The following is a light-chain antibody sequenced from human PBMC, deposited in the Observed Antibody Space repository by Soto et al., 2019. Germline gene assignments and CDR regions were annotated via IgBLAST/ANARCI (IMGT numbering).Light chain of an antibody. CDR3: QQYDSSWT. J-gene: IGKJ1*01. V-gene: IGKV3-20*01. Sequence: EIVLTQSPGTLSLSPGERATLSCRASQSVPSNFLAWYQQKPGQAPILLIYGVYRRATGIPDRFSGSWSGTDFTLTSSRLEPEDVAVYYCQQYDSSWTFGQGTKVEIK. CDR2: GVY. CDR1: QSVPSNF.